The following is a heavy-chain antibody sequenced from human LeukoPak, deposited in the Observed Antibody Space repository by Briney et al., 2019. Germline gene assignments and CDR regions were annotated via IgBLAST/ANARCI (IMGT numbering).Heavy chain of an antibody. CDR1: GFTFSSYA. D-gene: IGHD6-13*01. Sequence: PGGSLRLSCAASGFTFSSYAMSWVRQAPGKGLEWVSAISGSGGSTYYADSVKGRFTISRDNAKNSLYLQMNSLRAEDTAVYYCAKDIVAAGLFFDYWGQGTLVTVSS. V-gene: IGHV3-23*01. CDR2: ISGSGGST. CDR3: AKDIVAAGLFFDY. J-gene: IGHJ4*02.